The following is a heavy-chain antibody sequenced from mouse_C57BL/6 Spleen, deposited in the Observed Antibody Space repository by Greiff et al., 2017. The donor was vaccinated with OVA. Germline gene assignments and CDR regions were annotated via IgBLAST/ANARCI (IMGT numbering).Heavy chain of an antibody. Sequence: VQLQQPGAELVKPGASVKMSCKASGYTFTTYWITWVKQRPGQGLDWIGDIYPGSGGTTYNEKFKSKATLLVDTSSSTACMLLSSMTSDDSAVYCCGRGYLLQRYGMDYWGQGTSVTVSA. J-gene: IGHJ4*01. CDR2: IYPGSGGT. CDR1: GYTFTTYW. D-gene: IGHD1-2*01. CDR3: GRGYLLQRYGMDY. V-gene: IGHV1-55*01.